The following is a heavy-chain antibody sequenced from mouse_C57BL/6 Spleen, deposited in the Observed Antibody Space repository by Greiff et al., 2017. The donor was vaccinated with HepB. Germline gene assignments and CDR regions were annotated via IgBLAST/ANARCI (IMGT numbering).Heavy chain of an antibody. V-gene: IGHV14-3*01. Sequence: EVQLQQSVAELVRPGASVKLSCTASGFNIKNTYMHWVKQSPEQGLEWIGRIDPANGNTKYAPKYQGKATITADTSTNTAYLQLSSLTPEDTAINYCDQKGGGRSRYYDVWGTGATVTVSS. D-gene: IGHD1-1*01. CDR2: IDPANGNT. CDR3: DQKGGGRSRYYDV. J-gene: IGHJ1*03. CDR1: GFNIKNTY.